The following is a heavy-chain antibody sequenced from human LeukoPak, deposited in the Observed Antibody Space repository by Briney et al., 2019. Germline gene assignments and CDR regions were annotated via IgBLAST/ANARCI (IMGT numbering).Heavy chain of an antibody. J-gene: IGHJ5*02. Sequence: PSQTLSLTCTVSGGSISSGDYYWSWIRQPPGKGLEWIGYIYYSGSTNYNPSLKSRVTISVDTSKNQFSLKLSSVTAADTAVYYCARGRGYVGATSLYNWFDPWGQGTLVTVSS. CDR3: ARGRGYVGATSLYNWFDP. CDR1: GGSISSGDYY. V-gene: IGHV4-30-4*08. D-gene: IGHD1-26*01. CDR2: IYYSGST.